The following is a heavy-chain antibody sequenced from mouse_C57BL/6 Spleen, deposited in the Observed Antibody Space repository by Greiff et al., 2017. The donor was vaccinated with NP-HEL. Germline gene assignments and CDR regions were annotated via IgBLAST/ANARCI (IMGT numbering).Heavy chain of an antibody. D-gene: IGHD1-1*01. CDR1: GYTFTSYW. CDR2: IHPNSGST. Sequence: QVQLQQSGAELVKPGASVKLSCKASGYTFTSYWMHWVKQRPGQGLEWIGMIHPNSGSTNYNEKFKSKATLTVDKSSSTAYMQLSSLTSEDSAVYYCARYSYGPGRAMDYWGQGTSVTVSS. CDR3: ARYSYGPGRAMDY. V-gene: IGHV1-64*01. J-gene: IGHJ4*01.